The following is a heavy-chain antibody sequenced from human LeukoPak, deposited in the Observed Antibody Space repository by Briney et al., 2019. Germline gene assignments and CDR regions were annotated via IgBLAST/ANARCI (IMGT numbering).Heavy chain of an antibody. V-gene: IGHV5-51*01. D-gene: IGHD2-21*01. CDR3: ARHPYSLSSGYYYMDV. Sequence: GESLKISCKGSGYSFTSYWIGWVRQMPGKGLEWMGIIYPGDSDTRYSPSFQGQVTISADKSISTAYLQWSSLKASDTAMYYCARHPYSLSSGYYYMDVWGKGTTVTVSS. CDR2: IYPGDSDT. CDR1: GYSFTSYW. J-gene: IGHJ6*03.